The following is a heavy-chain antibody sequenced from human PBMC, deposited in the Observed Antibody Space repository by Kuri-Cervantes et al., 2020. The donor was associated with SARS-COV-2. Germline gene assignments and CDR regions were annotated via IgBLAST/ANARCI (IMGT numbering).Heavy chain of an antibody. D-gene: IGHD4-17*01. CDR1: GYTFTGYY. CDR2: INPNSGGT. CDR3: ARVGFGDYEIDY. Sequence: APVKVSCKASGYTFTGYYMHWVRQAPGQGLEWMGWINPNSGGTNYAQKFQGRVTMTRDTSISTAYMELSRLRSDDTAVYYSARVGFGDYEIDYWGQGTLVTVSS. V-gene: IGHV1-2*02. J-gene: IGHJ4*02.